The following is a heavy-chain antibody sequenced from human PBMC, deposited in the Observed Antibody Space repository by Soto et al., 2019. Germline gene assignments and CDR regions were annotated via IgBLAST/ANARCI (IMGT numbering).Heavy chain of an antibody. Sequence: QVHLVQSGAEVKKPGASVKVSCKASGYTFTSYGITWWQQAPGKGLEWMGWISAHNGNTYYAQKLQGRVIVTRDTSTSTTYMELRSLISDDTAVYYCARGRYGDYWGQGALVTVSS. V-gene: IGHV1-18*01. CDR3: ARGRYGDY. CDR2: ISAHNGNT. CDR1: GYTFTSYG. J-gene: IGHJ4*02. D-gene: IGHD1-1*01.